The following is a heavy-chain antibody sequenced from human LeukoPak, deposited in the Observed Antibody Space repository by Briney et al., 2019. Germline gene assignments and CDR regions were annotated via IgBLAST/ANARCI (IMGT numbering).Heavy chain of an antibody. V-gene: IGHV3-21*01. CDR2: ISSSSSYI. D-gene: IGHD4-11*01. CDR1: GFIFSNYA. J-gene: IGHJ6*02. Sequence: PGASLRLSCAASGFIFSNYAMNWVRQAPGKGLEWVSSISSSSSYIYYADSVKGRFTISRDNAKNSLYLQMNSLRAEDTAVYYCARVRNYAYYYYGMDVWGQGTTVTVSS. CDR3: ARVRNYAYYYYGMDV.